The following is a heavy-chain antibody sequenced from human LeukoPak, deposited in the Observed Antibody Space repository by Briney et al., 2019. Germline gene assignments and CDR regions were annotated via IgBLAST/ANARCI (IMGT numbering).Heavy chain of an antibody. D-gene: IGHD3-3*01. CDR3: VRGYYDGNSDFDY. J-gene: IGHJ4*02. V-gene: IGHV3-33*01. CDR1: GFILRNFG. Sequence: GGSPRPSRAASGFILRNFGIHRGPQAPGQGVGGVAAIWYDGTNENYVDSVKGRFTISRDNSKNTLYLEMDNLRVEDTAVYYCVRGYYDGNSDFDYWGQGTLVTVSS. CDR2: IWYDGTNE.